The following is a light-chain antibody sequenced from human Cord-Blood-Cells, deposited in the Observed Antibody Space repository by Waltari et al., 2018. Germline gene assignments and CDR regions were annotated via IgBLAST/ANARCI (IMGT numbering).Light chain of an antibody. Sequence: QSALTQPASVSGSPGQSITISCTGTSSDVGSYNLVSWYQQPPGKAPKPMIYEGSKRPSGVSNRFSGSKSGNTASLTISGLQAEDEADYYCCSYAGSSTPVVFGGGTKLTVL. CDR1: SSDVGSYNL. V-gene: IGLV2-23*01. CDR3: CSYAGSSTPVV. CDR2: EGS. J-gene: IGLJ2*01.